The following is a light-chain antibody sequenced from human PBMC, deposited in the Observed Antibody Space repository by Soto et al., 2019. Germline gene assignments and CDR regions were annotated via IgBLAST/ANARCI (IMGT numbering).Light chain of an antibody. Sequence: QSVLTQPPSVSGAPGQRVTIPCTGHSSNLGAGYDVHWYQQLPGTAPKLVIYGNRNRPSGVPERFYGSKSGTSASLAITGLQAEDEGDYYCQAYDYSLTASVFGGGTKLTVL. CDR3: QAYDYSLTASV. V-gene: IGLV1-40*01. J-gene: IGLJ3*02. CDR1: SSNLGAGYD. CDR2: GNR.